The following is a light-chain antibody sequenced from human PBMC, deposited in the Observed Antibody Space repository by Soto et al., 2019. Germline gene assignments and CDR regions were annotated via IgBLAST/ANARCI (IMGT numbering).Light chain of an antibody. CDR3: SSYTTRSTLV. V-gene: IGLV2-14*01. CDR1: SSDVGGYNY. Sequence: QSVLTQPASVSGSPGQSITISSTGTSSDVGGYNYVSWYQHHPGKAPKLMIYEVSNRPSGVSNRFSGSKSGNTASLTISGLQAEDEADYYCSSYTTRSTLVFGTGTKLTVL. J-gene: IGLJ1*01. CDR2: EVS.